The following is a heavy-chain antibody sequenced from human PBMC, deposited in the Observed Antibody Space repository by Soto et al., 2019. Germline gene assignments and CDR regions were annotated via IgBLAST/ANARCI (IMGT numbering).Heavy chain of an antibody. J-gene: IGHJ4*02. CDR1: GYTFTSYA. CDR2: INAGNGNT. CDR3: ARAWVVVTAPDY. V-gene: IGHV1-3*05. Sequence: QVQLVQSGAEEKKPGASVKVSCKASGYTFTSYAMHWVRQAPGQRLEWMGWINAGNGNTKYSQKFQGRVTITRDTPASTAYRELSSLRSEDTAVYYCARAWVVVTAPDYWGQGTLVTVSS. D-gene: IGHD2-21*02.